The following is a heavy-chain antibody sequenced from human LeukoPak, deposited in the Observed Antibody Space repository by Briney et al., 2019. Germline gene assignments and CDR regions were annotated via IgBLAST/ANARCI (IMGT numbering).Heavy chain of an antibody. CDR2: IYYSGST. Sequence: SETLSLTCTVSGGSVSSGSYYWSWIRQPPGKGLECIGYIYYSGSTNYNPSLKSRVTISVDTSKNQFSLKLSSVTAADTAVYYCARDRSTHGMDVWGQGTTVTVSS. CDR1: GGSVSSGSYY. J-gene: IGHJ6*02. V-gene: IGHV4-61*01. CDR3: ARDRSTHGMDV. D-gene: IGHD5/OR15-5a*01.